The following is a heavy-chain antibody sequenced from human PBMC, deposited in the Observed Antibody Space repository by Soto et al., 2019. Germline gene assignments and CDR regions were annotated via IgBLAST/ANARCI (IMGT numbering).Heavy chain of an antibody. CDR2: VRYVAT. D-gene: IGHD2-15*01. CDR1: GGSITSGGFY. V-gene: IGHV4-31*03. CDR3: ASDQDCGSGTCYWDPDALDA. J-gene: IGHJ3*01. Sequence: QVQLQQSGPGLVKPSQTLSLTCIFSGGSITSGGFYWTWVRQHPGEGLEWIGYVRYVATYYNPSLKSRLTISLDTPKNQFSVNLSSVTAADTAVYYCASDQDCGSGTCYWDPDALDAWGQGTMVTVSS.